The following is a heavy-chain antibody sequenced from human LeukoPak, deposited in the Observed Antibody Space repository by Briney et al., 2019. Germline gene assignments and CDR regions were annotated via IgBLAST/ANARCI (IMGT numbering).Heavy chain of an antibody. CDR3: ARMVWFDP. CDR1: GFTFSSYS. Sequence: GGSLRLSCAASGFTFSSYSMNWVRQAPGKGLEWVSSISCSSSYIYYADSVKGRFAISRDNAKNSLYLQMNSLRAEDTAVYYCARMVWFDPWGQGTLVTVSS. J-gene: IGHJ5*02. CDR2: ISCSSSYI. D-gene: IGHD2-8*01. V-gene: IGHV3-21*01.